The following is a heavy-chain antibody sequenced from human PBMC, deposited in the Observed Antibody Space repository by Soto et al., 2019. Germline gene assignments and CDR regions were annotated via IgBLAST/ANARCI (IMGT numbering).Heavy chain of an antibody. V-gene: IGHV3-48*03. CDR1: GSDFSTSD. D-gene: IGHD2-21*01. J-gene: IGHJ5*01. CDR3: VRGIGFVVVNAILPYFDS. Sequence: VGSLRLSCVASGSDFSTSDMNWVRQVPGKGLEWISYISATGRPIYYADSVIGRFTISRDNAKNSLYLQMNSLRADDTALYYCVRGIGFVVVNAILPYFDSWGQGTLVTVSS. CDR2: ISATGRPI.